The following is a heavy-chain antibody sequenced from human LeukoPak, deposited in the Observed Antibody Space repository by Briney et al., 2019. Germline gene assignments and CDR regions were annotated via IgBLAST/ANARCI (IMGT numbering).Heavy chain of an antibody. CDR1: GGSISSYY. V-gene: IGHV4-4*07. CDR3: ARDNYDFWSGNLLDYFDY. Sequence: PSETLSLTCTVSGGSISSYYWSWIRQPAGKGLEWIGRIYTSGSTNYNTSLKSRVTMSVDTSKNQFSLKLSSVTAADTAVYYCARDNYDFWSGNLLDYFDYWGQGTLVTVSS. CDR2: IYTSGST. J-gene: IGHJ4*02. D-gene: IGHD3-3*01.